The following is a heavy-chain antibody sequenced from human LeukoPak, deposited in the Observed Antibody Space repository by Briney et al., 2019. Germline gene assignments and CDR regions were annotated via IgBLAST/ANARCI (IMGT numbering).Heavy chain of an antibody. V-gene: IGHV3-23*01. D-gene: IGHD2/OR15-2a*01. J-gene: IGHJ3*02. CDR2: ISVSGFST. CDR3: AKNHDSNTYHTDDAFDI. Sequence: GGSLRLSCEASGFSFSTYAMNWVRQAPGKGLEWVSVISVSGFSTYYAGSVKGRFTISRDMSKSTLYLQMNSLRAEDTAIYYCAKNHDSNTYHTDDAFDIWGQGTMVTVSS. CDR1: GFSFSTYA.